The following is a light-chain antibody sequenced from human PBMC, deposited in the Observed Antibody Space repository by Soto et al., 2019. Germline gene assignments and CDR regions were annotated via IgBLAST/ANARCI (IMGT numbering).Light chain of an antibody. J-gene: IGLJ1*01. Sequence: QSALTQPASVSGSPGQSIAISCTGTSSDVGAYNSVSWYQQHPGRAPKLMIHDVSNRPSGVSNRFSGSKSGNMASLTISGLQAEDEADYYCSSYTSSSTDVFGTGTKLTVL. CDR1: SSDVGAYNS. CDR2: DVS. V-gene: IGLV2-14*03. CDR3: SSYTSSSTDV.